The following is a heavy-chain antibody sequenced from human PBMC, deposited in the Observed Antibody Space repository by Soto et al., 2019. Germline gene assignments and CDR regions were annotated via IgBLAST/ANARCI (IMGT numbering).Heavy chain of an antibody. CDR2: IYYSGST. Sequence: PSETLSLTCTVSGGSISSSSYYWGWIRQPPGKGLEWIGSIYYSGSTYYNPSLKSRVTISVDTSKNQFSLKLSSVTAADTAVYYCARHIGYSSSWYRWFDPWGQGTLVTVSS. J-gene: IGHJ5*02. V-gene: IGHV4-39*01. D-gene: IGHD6-13*01. CDR3: ARHIGYSSSWYRWFDP. CDR1: GGSISSSSYY.